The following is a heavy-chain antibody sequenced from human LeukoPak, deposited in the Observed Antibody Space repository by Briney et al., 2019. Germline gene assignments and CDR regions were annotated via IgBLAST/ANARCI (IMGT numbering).Heavy chain of an antibody. J-gene: IGHJ3*02. Sequence: PSETLSLTCTVSGGSISSSSYYWGWIRQPPGKGLEWIGSIYYSGSTYYNPSLKSRVTISVDTSKNQFSLKLSSVTAADTAVYYCARDLLRTLAAAGPDPKHDAFDIWGQGTMVTVSS. CDR2: IYYSGST. CDR1: GGSISSSSYY. V-gene: IGHV4-39*07. D-gene: IGHD6-13*01. CDR3: ARDLLRTLAAAGPDPKHDAFDI.